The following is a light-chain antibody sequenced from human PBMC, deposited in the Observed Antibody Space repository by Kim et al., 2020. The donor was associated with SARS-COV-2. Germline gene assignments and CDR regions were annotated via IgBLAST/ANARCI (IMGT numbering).Light chain of an antibody. V-gene: IGKV3-15*01. CDR3: QQYYNWPPWT. Sequence: SPGERVTLSCRASQSISSSLAWYQQKPGQAPRLLLSGASTRATDIPARFSGSGSGTEFTLTISSLQSEDFAVYYCQQYYNWPPWTFGQGTKVDIK. CDR2: GAS. J-gene: IGKJ1*01. CDR1: QSISSS.